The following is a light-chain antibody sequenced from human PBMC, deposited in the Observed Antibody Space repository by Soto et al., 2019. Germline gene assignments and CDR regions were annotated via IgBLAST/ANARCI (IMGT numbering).Light chain of an antibody. Sequence: IQLTQSPSSLSASVGDRVTITCRASQDIAIYLAWYQQKPGEAPXXLIYAASSLQSGVPSRFSGSGSGTDFTLTISSLQPEDFATYYCQQSYSTPTFGQGTKVDI. CDR3: QQSYSTPT. V-gene: IGKV1-39*01. CDR2: AAS. CDR1: QDIAIY. J-gene: IGKJ1*01.